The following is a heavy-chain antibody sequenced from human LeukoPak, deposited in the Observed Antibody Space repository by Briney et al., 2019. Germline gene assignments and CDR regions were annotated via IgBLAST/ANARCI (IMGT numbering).Heavy chain of an antibody. CDR1: GYTFTSYG. CDR3: ARGASYYQVVDLTEWWFDP. Sequence: GASVKVSCKASGYTFTSYGISWVRQAPGQGLEWMGWISAHNGNTNYAQKLQGRVTMTTDTSTSTAYMELRSLRSDDTALYYCARGASYYQVVDLTEWWFDPWGQGTLVTVSS. V-gene: IGHV1-18*01. D-gene: IGHD2-15*01. J-gene: IGHJ5*02. CDR2: ISAHNGNT.